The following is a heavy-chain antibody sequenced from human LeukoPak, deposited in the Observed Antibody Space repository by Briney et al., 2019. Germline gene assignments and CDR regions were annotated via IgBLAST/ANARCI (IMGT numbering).Heavy chain of an antibody. V-gene: IGHV3-15*01. CDR3: TREIQLELYYYYYYMDV. CDR1: GFTFSNAW. Sequence: PGGSLRLSCAASGFTFSNAWMSWVRQAPGKGLEWVGRIKSKTDGGTTDYAAPVKGRFTISRDDSKSIAYLQMNSLKTEDTAVYYCTREIQLELYYYYYYMDVWGKGTTVTISS. CDR2: IKSKTDGGTT. D-gene: IGHD1-1*01. J-gene: IGHJ6*03.